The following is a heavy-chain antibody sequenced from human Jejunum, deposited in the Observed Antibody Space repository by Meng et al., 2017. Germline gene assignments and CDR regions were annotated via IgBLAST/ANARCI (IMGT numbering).Heavy chain of an antibody. D-gene: IGHD2-15*01. J-gene: IGHJ3*02. CDR1: GFTFSNYW. CDR3: AREFRGSGKAGTFEM. Sequence: GGSLRLSCAASGFTFSNYWMHWVRQAPGKGLMWVSRINSDGSSTSYADSVKGRFTISRDNSQNTLYLQMNSLTGEDTAAYYCAREFRGSGKAGTFEMWGQGTTVTVSS. V-gene: IGHV3-74*01. CDR2: INSDGSST.